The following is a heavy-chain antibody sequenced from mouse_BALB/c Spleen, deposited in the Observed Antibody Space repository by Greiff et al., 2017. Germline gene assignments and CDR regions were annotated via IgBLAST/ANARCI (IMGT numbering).Heavy chain of an antibody. Sequence: QVQLKESAAELARPGASVKMSCKASGYTFTSYTMHWVKQRPGQGLEWIGYINPSSGYTEYNQKFKDKTTLTADKSSSTAYMQLSSLTSEDSAVYYCARGGFAYWGQGTLVTVSA. CDR3: ARGGFAY. CDR2: INPSSGYT. J-gene: IGHJ3*01. CDR1: GYTFTSYT. V-gene: IGHV1-4*02.